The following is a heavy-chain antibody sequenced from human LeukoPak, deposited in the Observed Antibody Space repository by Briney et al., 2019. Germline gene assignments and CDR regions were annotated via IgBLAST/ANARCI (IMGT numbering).Heavy chain of an antibody. D-gene: IGHD1-26*01. CDR2: IYTSGST. J-gene: IGHJ6*03. CDR3: ARESGSHSLGYYYYYMDV. CDR1: GGSISSYY. V-gene: IGHV4-4*07. Sequence: PSETLSLTCTVSGGSISSYYWSWIRQPAGKGLEWIGRIYTSGSTNYNPSLKSRVTMSVDTSKNQFSLKLSSVTAADTAVYYCARESGSHSLGYYYYYMDVWGKGTTVTVSS.